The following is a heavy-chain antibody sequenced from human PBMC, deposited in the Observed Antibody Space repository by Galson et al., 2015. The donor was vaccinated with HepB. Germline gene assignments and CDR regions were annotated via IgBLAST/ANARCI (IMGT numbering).Heavy chain of an antibody. CDR2: ISYDGSNK. CDR3: AGYHTGLNAFDI. D-gene: IGHD5-12*01. V-gene: IGHV3-30*03. CDR1: GFTFSSYG. Sequence: SLRLSCAASGFTFSSYGMHWVRQAPGKGLEWVAVISYDGSNKYYADSVKGRFTISRDNSKNTLYLQMNSLRAEDTAVYYCAGYHTGLNAFDIWGQGTMVTVSS. J-gene: IGHJ3*02.